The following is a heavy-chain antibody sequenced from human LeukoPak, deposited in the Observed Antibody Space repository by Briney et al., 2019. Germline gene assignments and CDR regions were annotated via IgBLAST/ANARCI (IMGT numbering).Heavy chain of an antibody. J-gene: IGHJ3*02. V-gene: IGHV3-64*02. CDR2: INDNGDTT. Sequence: GGSLRLSCAASGFTFSNYAFHWVRQATGQGLEYVSAINDNGDTTYYADSVKGRFTISRDISKHTLFLQMGSLRTEDMAVYYCARGHRSSWFDAFDIWGQGIMVTVSS. CDR1: GFTFSNYA. D-gene: IGHD6-13*01. CDR3: ARGHRSSWFDAFDI.